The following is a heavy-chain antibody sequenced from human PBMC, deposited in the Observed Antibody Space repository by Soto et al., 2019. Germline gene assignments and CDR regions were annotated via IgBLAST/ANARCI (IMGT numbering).Heavy chain of an antibody. D-gene: IGHD3-10*01. V-gene: IGHV1-69*01. CDR1: GGTFSSYA. J-gene: IGHJ6*02. CDR3: ARMKTMVRGVITYGMDV. Sequence: QVQLVQSGAEVKKPGSSVKVSCKASGGTFSSYAISWVRQAPGQGLEWMGGIIPIFGTANYAQKFQGRVTINRDESTSTAYMELSSLRSEDTAGYYCARMKTMVRGVITYGMDVWGQGTTVTVSS. CDR2: IIPIFGTA.